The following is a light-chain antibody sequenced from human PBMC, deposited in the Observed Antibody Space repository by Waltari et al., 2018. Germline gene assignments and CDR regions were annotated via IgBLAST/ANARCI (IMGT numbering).Light chain of an antibody. CDR1: QSMTKC. V-gene: IGKV1-5*03. CDR2: RAS. Sequence: ITCRASQSMTKCLAWYQQKPGKAPKLLIYRASNLESGVPSRFSGSGSGTEFTLTISSLQPDDFATYYCQQYDNYWTFGQGTKVEIK. CDR3: QQYDNYWT. J-gene: IGKJ1*01.